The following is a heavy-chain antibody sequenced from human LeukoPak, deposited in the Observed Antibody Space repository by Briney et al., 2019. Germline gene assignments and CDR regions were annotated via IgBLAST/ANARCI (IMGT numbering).Heavy chain of an antibody. Sequence: GESLKISCKGSGYSFTRYWTGWVHPMPGKGLEWMGIIYPGDSDTRYSPSLQGQVTISADKSISTAYLQWSSLKASDTAMYYCARLNSSSGGIWFDPWGQGTLVTVSS. CDR1: GYSFTRYW. J-gene: IGHJ5*02. CDR3: ARLNSSSGGIWFDP. CDR2: IYPGDSDT. V-gene: IGHV5-51*07. D-gene: IGHD6-6*01.